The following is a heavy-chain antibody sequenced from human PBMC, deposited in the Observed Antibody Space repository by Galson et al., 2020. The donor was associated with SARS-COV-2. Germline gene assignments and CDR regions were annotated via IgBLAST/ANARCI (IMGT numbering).Heavy chain of an antibody. V-gene: IGHV3-7*01. CDR3: ARAYDYDNTIPAVVY. Sequence: GESLKISCAASGFTFSRHWMSWVRQAPGKGLEWVANIKQDESEKYYVDSVKGRFTISRDNARSSLYLQMNSLRADDTAVDYCARAYDYDNTIPAVVYLGRGTLVAGSS. CDR1: GFTFSRHW. D-gene: IGHD3-22*01. J-gene: IGHJ4*02. CDR2: IKQDESEK.